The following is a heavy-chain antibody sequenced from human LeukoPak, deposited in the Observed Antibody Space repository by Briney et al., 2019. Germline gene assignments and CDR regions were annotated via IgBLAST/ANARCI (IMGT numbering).Heavy chain of an antibody. V-gene: IGHV4-39*01. CDR3: DYGGLYFYYYMDV. J-gene: IGHJ6*03. CDR2: LDSSGST. D-gene: IGHD4-23*01. Sequence: PSETLSLTCTVSAGSISSRSDYWGWLRQTPGKGLEWIGNLDSSGSTYYNPSLKSRVTISVGTSKNQFSLNLRSVAAADTATRSHDYGGLYFYYYMDVWGKGTTVTVSS. CDR1: AGSISSRSDY.